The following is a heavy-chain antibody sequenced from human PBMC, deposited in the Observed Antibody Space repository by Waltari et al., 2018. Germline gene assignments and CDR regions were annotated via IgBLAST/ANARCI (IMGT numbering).Heavy chain of an antibody. CDR3: ARQDYYYVKGYFDL. CDR1: GGSILSAAYY. D-gene: IGHD3-22*01. CDR2: MYYSGST. V-gene: IGHV4-39*01. J-gene: IGHJ2*01. Sequence: QLQLQESGPGLVKPSATLSLTCVVSGGSILSAAYYWGWVRQPPGKGLEFIGSMYYSGSTYYNPSLKSRVTISVDTSQNQFSLRLSSVTAADTAVYYCARQDYYYVKGYFDLWGRGTLVTVSS.